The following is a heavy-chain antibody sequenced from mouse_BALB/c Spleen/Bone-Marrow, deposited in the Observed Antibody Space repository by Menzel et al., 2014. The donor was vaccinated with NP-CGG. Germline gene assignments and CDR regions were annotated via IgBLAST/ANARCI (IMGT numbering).Heavy chain of an antibody. J-gene: IGHJ2*01. D-gene: IGHD2-2*01. Sequence: VQLQQSGAELVKPGASVKLSCTASGFNIKDTYMHWVKQRPEQGLEWIGRIDPANGNTKYDPKFQGKASITADTSSNTAYLQLSSLTSVDTAVYYCASYVYGYYFDYWGQGTTLTVSS. V-gene: IGHV14-3*02. CDR2: IDPANGNT. CDR1: GFNIKDTY. CDR3: ASYVYGYYFDY.